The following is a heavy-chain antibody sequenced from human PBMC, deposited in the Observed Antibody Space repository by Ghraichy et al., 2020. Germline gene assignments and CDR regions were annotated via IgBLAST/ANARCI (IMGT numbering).Heavy chain of an antibody. CDR2: IYYSGST. J-gene: IGHJ4*02. Sequence: SETLSLTCTVSGGSISSGGYYWSWIRQHPGKGLEWIGYIYYSGSTYYNPSLKSRVTISVDTSKNQFSLKLSSVTAADTAVYYCARAYGYSYGIDYWGQGTLVTVSS. V-gene: IGHV4-31*03. CDR3: ARAYGYSYGIDY. D-gene: IGHD5-18*01. CDR1: GGSISSGGYY.